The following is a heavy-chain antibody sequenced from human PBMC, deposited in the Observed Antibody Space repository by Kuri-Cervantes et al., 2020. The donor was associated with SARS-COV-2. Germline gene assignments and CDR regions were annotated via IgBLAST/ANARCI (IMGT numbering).Heavy chain of an antibody. J-gene: IGHJ4*02. CDR2: IKQDGSEK. Sequence: GGSLRLSCAVSGFTFSSYWMSWVRQAPGKGLEWVANIKQDGSEKYYVDSVKGRFTISRDNAKNALYLQMNSLRAEDTAVYYCAREFFGVVNGYFDYWGQGTLVTVSS. V-gene: IGHV3-7*01. CDR3: AREFFGVVNGYFDY. D-gene: IGHD3-3*01. CDR1: GFTFSSYW.